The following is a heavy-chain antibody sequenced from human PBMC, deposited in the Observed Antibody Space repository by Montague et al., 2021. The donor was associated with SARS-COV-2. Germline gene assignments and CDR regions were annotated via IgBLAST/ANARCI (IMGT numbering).Heavy chain of an antibody. V-gene: IGHV2-70*04. CDR2: IXXXXDX. D-gene: IGHD3-9*01. CDR1: GFSLSTSGMR. CDR3: ARSYYDILTNYYDAFDI. Sequence: VKPTQTLPLTCTLSGFSLSTSGMRASWIRQPPGKALEWLARIXXXXDXFYSTSLKTRLTISKDTSNNQVVLTMPNMDPVDTATYYCARSYYDILTNYYDAFDIWGQGTMVTVPS. J-gene: IGHJ3*02.